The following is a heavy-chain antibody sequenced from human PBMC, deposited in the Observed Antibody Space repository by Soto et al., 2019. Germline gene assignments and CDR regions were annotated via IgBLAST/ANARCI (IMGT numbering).Heavy chain of an antibody. CDR1: GFTFSSYA. CDR3: AKVYSSSWYVHYFDY. V-gene: IGHV3-23*01. Sequence: GGSLRLSCAASGFTFSSYAMSWVRQAPGKGLEWVSAISGSGGSTYYADSVKGRFTISRDNSKNTLYLQMNSLRAEDTAVYYCAKVYSSSWYVHYFDYWGQGTLVTVSS. CDR2: ISGSGGST. D-gene: IGHD6-13*01. J-gene: IGHJ4*02.